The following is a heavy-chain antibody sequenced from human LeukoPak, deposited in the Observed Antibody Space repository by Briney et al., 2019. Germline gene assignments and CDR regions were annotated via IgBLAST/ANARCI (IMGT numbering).Heavy chain of an antibody. Sequence: ASVKVSCKASGGTFSSYAISWVRQAPGQGLEWMGGIIPIFGTANYAQKFQGRVTITADESTSTACMELSSLRSEDTAVYYCATSITMIVVARFDYWGQGTLVTVSS. V-gene: IGHV1-69*13. CDR3: ATSITMIVVARFDY. CDR1: GGTFSSYA. CDR2: IIPIFGTA. D-gene: IGHD3-22*01. J-gene: IGHJ4*02.